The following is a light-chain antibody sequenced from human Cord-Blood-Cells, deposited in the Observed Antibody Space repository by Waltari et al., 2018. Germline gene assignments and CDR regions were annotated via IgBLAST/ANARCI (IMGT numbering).Light chain of an antibody. CDR2: EGS. V-gene: IGLV2-23*01. CDR3: CSYAGSSTWV. J-gene: IGLJ3*02. Sequence: QSALTQPASVSGSPGHSITISCTGTNSDVGSYNLVSWYQQHPGKAPKLMIDEGSKRPSGVSNRFSGSKSGNTASLTISGLQAEDEADYYCCSYAGSSTWVFGGGTKLTVL. CDR1: NSDVGSYNL.